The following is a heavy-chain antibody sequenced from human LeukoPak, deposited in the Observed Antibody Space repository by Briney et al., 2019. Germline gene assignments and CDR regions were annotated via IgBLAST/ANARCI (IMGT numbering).Heavy chain of an antibody. CDR1: GGSFSGYY. CDR2: IYHSGST. Sequence: PSETLSLTCAVYGGSFSGYYWIWIRQLPGKGLEWIGSIYHSGSTYYNPSLKSRVTISVDTSKNQFSLKLSSVTAADTAVYYCARDASSGWYVFDYWGQGTLVTVSS. J-gene: IGHJ4*02. CDR3: ARDASSGWYVFDY. D-gene: IGHD6-19*01. V-gene: IGHV4-34*01.